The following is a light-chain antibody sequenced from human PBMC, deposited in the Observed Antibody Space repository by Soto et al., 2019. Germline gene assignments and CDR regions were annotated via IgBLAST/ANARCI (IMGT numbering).Light chain of an antibody. Sequence: EIVLTQSPCTLSLSPGSRCTLSCRASQTVSGSYVAWYQQKTGQAPRLLIYGASSRATGIPDRLSGSGSGTEFIITISEMQKEDSGIYQCHQHGGSPETFGHGTKVDIK. J-gene: IGKJ1*01. CDR3: HQHGGSPET. V-gene: IGKV3-20*01. CDR2: GAS. CDR1: QTVSGSY.